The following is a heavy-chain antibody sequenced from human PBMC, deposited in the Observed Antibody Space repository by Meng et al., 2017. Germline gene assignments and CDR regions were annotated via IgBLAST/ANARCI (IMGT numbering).Heavy chain of an antibody. V-gene: IGHV4-59*01. CDR3: AREGAYCSGGSCYYFDY. CDR2: IYYSGST. CDR1: GGSISSYY. J-gene: IGHJ4*02. Sequence: QGAAQETGSGLVTPSETLSLTCTVSGGSISSYYWSWIRQPPGKGLEWIGYIYYSGSTNYNPSLKSRVTISVDTSKNQFSLKLSSVTAADTAVYYCAREGAYCSGGSCYYFDYWGQGTLVTVSS. D-gene: IGHD2-15*01.